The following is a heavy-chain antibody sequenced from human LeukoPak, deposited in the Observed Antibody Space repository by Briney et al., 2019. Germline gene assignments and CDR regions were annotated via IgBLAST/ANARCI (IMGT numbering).Heavy chain of an antibody. D-gene: IGHD6-19*01. V-gene: IGHV1-69*13. CDR1: GYTFTGYY. J-gene: IGHJ4*02. CDR3: AYSGWYVRYFDY. Sequence: ASVKVSCKASGYTFTGYYMHWVRQAPGQGLEWMGGIIPIFGTANYAQKFQGRVTITADESTSTAYMELSSLRSEDTAVYYCAYSGWYVRYFDYWGQGTLVTVSS. CDR2: IIPIFGTA.